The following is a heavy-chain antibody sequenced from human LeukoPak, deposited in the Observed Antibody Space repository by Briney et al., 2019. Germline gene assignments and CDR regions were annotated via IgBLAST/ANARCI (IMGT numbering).Heavy chain of an antibody. CDR2: IYYTGST. Sequence: SETLSLTCTVSGGSISSYYWSWIRQPPGKGLEWIGYIYYTGSTNYNPSLKSRVTISVDTSKNQFSLNLRSVTPEDTAVYYCARNLIPEQLVLNFWGQGTLVTVSS. D-gene: IGHD6-13*01. CDR1: GGSISSYY. J-gene: IGHJ4*02. V-gene: IGHV4-59*01. CDR3: ARNLIPEQLVLNF.